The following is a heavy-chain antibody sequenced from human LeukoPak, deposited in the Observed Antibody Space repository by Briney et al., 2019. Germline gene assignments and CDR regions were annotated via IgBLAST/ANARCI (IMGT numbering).Heavy chain of an antibody. Sequence: KPSETLSLTCTVSGGSISSYYWSWIRQPPGKGLEWIGYIYYSGSANYNPSLKSRVTISVDTSKNQFSLKLSSVTAADTAVYYCARGNPVLRFLEWSYNWFDPWGQGTLVTVSS. CDR3: ARGNPVLRFLEWSYNWFDP. V-gene: IGHV4-59*01. CDR2: IYYSGSA. D-gene: IGHD3-3*01. CDR1: GGSISSYY. J-gene: IGHJ5*02.